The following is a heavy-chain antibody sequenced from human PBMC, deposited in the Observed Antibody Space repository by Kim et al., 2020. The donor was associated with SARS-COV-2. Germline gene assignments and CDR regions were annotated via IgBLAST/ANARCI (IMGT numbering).Heavy chain of an antibody. CDR3: ARDQNKGSSSWGRYYYYGMDV. Sequence: GGSLRLSCAASGFTFSDYYMSWIRQAPGKGLEWVSYISSSSSYTNYADSVKGRFTISRDNAKNSLYLQMNSLRAEDTAVYYCARDQNKGSSSWGRYYYYGMDVWGQGTTVTVSS. J-gene: IGHJ6*02. D-gene: IGHD6-13*01. CDR2: ISSSSSYT. CDR1: GFTFSDYY. V-gene: IGHV3-11*06.